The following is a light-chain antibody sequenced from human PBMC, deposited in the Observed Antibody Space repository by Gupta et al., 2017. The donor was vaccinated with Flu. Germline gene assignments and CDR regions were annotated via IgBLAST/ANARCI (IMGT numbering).Light chain of an antibody. CDR1: QDTGTW. CDR3: QRANSIPPIT. Sequence: DIQMTLSTSSVSASVGARVTIPCRARQDTGTWLAWHQHKPGRAPILLIYAASSVQSGVPSRCSGSGSGTEFTLTISSLQPEDLATYYCQRANSIPPITFGPGTKVDLK. CDR2: AAS. J-gene: IGKJ3*01. V-gene: IGKV1-12*01.